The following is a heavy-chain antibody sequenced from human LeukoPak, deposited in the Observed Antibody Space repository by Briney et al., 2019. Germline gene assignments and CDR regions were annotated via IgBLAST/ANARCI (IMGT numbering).Heavy chain of an antibody. Sequence: GGSLRLSCAASGITFGTYAMSWVRQAPGKGLEWVSAISGSGGSTYYADSVKGRFTISRDNSKNTLYLQMNSLRAEDTAVYYCAKSPLYYDILTGIPFDYWGQGTLVTVSS. CDR3: AKSPLYYDILTGIPFDY. V-gene: IGHV3-23*01. J-gene: IGHJ4*02. CDR1: GITFGTYA. D-gene: IGHD3-9*01. CDR2: ISGSGGST.